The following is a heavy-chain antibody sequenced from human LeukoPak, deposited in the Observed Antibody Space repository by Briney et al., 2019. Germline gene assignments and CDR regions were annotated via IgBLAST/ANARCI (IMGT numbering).Heavy chain of an antibody. CDR1: GYTFTSYG. V-gene: IGHV1-18*01. Sequence: SVKVSCKASGYTFTSYGISWVRQAPGQGLEWMGWISAYNGNTNYAQKLQGRVTMTTDTSTSTAYMELRSLRSDDTAVYYCARPTSYYYDSSGSFDPWGQGTLVTVSS. J-gene: IGHJ5*02. CDR3: ARPTSYYYDSSGSFDP. CDR2: ISAYNGNT. D-gene: IGHD3-22*01.